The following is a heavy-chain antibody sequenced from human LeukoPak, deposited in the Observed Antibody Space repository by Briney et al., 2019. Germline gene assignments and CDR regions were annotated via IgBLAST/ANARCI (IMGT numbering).Heavy chain of an antibody. Sequence: PGRSLRLSCAASGFTFSSYAMHWVRQAPGKGLEWVAVISYDGSNKYYADSVKGRFTISRDNSKNTLYLQMNSLRAEDTAVYYCAREFGYYGSGSYYRGYYYGMDVWGQGTTVTVSS. CDR2: ISYDGSNK. V-gene: IGHV3-30*04. CDR3: AREFGYYGSGSYYRGYYYGMDV. CDR1: GFTFSSYA. D-gene: IGHD3-10*01. J-gene: IGHJ6*02.